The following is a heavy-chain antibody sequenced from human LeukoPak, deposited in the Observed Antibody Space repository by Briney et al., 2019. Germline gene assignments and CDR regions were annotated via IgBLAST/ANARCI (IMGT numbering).Heavy chain of an antibody. CDR2: IRSRSAGGTT. J-gene: IGHJ4*02. Sequence: GGSLGLSCAASGLTFNNAWMSWVRQAPGKGLEWVGRIRSRSAGGTTDYGAPVKGRFTISRDDSKNTLYLQMNSLKAEDTAVYYCSTGGGTHDYWGQGTLVTVSS. D-gene: IGHD2-15*01. V-gene: IGHV3-15*01. CDR3: STGGGTHDY. CDR1: GLTFNNAW.